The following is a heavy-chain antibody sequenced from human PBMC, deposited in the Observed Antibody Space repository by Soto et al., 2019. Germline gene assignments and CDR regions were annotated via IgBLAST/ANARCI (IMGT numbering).Heavy chain of an antibody. Sequence: GVSLRLSCAASGFTFGSYAMHWVRQAPGKWLEWVAVISYDGSNKYYADSVKGRFTISRDNSKNTLYLQMNSLRAEDTAVYYCARDRLRYNWNDFPYYYYGMDVWGQGTTVTVSS. J-gene: IGHJ6*02. V-gene: IGHV3-30-3*01. CDR3: ARDRLRYNWNDFPYYYYGMDV. CDR2: ISYDGSNK. D-gene: IGHD1-1*01. CDR1: GFTFGSYA.